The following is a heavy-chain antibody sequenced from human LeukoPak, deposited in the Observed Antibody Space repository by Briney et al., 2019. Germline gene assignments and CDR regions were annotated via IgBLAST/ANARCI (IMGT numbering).Heavy chain of an antibody. V-gene: IGHV1-2*04. D-gene: IGHD6-13*01. CDR1: GYTFTGYY. CDR3: ARQLTAAGTTFWDY. Sequence: ASVKVSCKASGYTFTGYYMHWVRQAPGQGLEWMGWINPNSGGTNYAQKFQGWVTMTRDTSISTAYMELSRLRSDDTAVYYCARQLTAAGTTFWDYWGQGTLVSVSS. J-gene: IGHJ4*02. CDR2: INPNSGGT.